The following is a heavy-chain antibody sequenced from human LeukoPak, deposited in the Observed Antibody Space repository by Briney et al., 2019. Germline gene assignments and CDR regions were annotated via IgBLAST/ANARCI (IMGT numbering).Heavy chain of an antibody. CDR1: GGSFSGYY. J-gene: IGHJ4*02. CDR2: INHSGST. V-gene: IGHV4-34*01. D-gene: IGHD3-10*01. CDR3: ARGRKGAMVRGDSQSIRYFDY. Sequence: SETLSLTCAVYGGSFSGYYWCWIRQPPGKGLEWIGEINHSGSTNYNPSLKSRVTISVDTSKNQFSLKLSSVTAAHTAVYYCARGRKGAMVRGDSQSIRYFDYWGQGTLVTVSS.